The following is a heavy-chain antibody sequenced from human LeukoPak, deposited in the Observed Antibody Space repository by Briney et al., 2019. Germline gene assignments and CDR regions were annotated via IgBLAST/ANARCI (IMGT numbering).Heavy chain of an antibody. CDR3: ATKKIRVPGDS. CDR1: GGSISRAGYY. J-gene: IGHJ4*02. D-gene: IGHD3-3*01. V-gene: IGHV4-31*03. Sequence: SQTLSLTCTVFGGSISRAGYYWVWIRQHPGKGLEWIAYIHYSGSTYFNPSLKSRVSLSVDTSGSQFSLRLRSVTAADTAVYYCATKKIRVPGDSWGQGTLVTVSS. CDR2: IHYSGST.